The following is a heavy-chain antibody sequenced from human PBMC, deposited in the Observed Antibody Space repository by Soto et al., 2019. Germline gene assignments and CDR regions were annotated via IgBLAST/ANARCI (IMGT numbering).Heavy chain of an antibody. J-gene: IGHJ4*02. D-gene: IGHD2-2*01. Sequence: LRLSCAASGFIFSDYWMSWVRQAPGKGPEWVXNIKFDGSEKQYVDSVRGRFTISRDNSRNSLFLQMNSLRAGDTAVYYCVKDGGYCSSSTCYSPRNHYFDSWGQGTLVTVSS. V-gene: IGHV3-7*03. CDR1: GFIFSDYW. CDR2: IKFDGSEK. CDR3: VKDGGYCSSSTCYSPRNHYFDS.